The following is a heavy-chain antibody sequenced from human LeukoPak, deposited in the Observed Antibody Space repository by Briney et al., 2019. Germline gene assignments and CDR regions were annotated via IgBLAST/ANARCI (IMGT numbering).Heavy chain of an antibody. CDR3: ARSSRLTFDY. J-gene: IGHJ4*02. V-gene: IGHV3-23*01. D-gene: IGHD6-6*01. CDR1: GFTFSSYA. CDR2: ISASGGST. Sequence: GGSLRLSCAASGFTFSSYAMSWVRQAPGKGLEWVSAISASGGSTYYADSVKGRFTISRDNAKNSLYLQMNSLRAEDTAVYYCARSSRLTFDYWGQGTLVTVSS.